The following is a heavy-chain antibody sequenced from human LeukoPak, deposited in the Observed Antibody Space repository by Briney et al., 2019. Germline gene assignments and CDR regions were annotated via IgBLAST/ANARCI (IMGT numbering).Heavy chain of an antibody. CDR3: ARTGYYYYMDV. V-gene: IGHV4-59*01. CDR1: GGSISSYY. CDR2: IYYSGST. J-gene: IGHJ6*03. Sequence: PSETLSLTCAVSGGSISSYYWSWIRQPPGKGLEWIGYIYYSGSTNYNPSLQSRVTTSVDTSKNQFSLKLSSVTAADTAVYYCARTGYYYYMDVWGKGTTVTVSS.